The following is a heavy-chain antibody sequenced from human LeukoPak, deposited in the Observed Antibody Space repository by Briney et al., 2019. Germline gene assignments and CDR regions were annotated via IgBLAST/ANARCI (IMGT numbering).Heavy chain of an antibody. CDR2: ISSSSSYI. Sequence: KAGRSLRLSCAASGFTFSTYGMNWVRQAPGKGLEWVSSISSSSSYIYYADSVKGRFTISRDNAKNSLYLQMNSLRAEDTAVYYCARTYDYVWGSYRTFDYWGQGTLVTVSS. J-gene: IGHJ4*02. CDR1: GFTFSTYG. CDR3: ARTYDYVWGSYRTFDY. D-gene: IGHD3-16*02. V-gene: IGHV3-21*01.